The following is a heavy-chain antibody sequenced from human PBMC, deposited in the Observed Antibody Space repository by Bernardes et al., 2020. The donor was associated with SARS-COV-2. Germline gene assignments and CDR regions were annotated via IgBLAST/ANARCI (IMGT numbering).Heavy chain of an antibody. CDR2: IYTSGST. D-gene: IGHD1-26*01. CDR3: ARDPIPSLDSGSYYKPRGDYYGMDV. CDR1: GGSISSGSYY. V-gene: IGHV4-61*02. Sequence: SETLSLTCTVSGGSISSGSYYWSWIRQPAGKGLEWIGRIYTSGSTNYNPSLKSRVTISVDTSKNQFSLKLSSVTAADTAVYYCARDPIPSLDSGSYYKPRGDYYGMDVWGQGTTVTVSS. J-gene: IGHJ6*02.